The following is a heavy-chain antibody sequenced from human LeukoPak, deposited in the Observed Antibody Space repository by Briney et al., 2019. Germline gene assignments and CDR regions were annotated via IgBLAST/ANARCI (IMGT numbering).Heavy chain of an antibody. CDR2: ISGSASST. J-gene: IGHJ4*02. D-gene: IGHD3-3*01. CDR3: AKANVFGVLDYFDY. CDR1: GFTFSSYA. V-gene: IGHV3-23*01. Sequence: GGSLRLSCAASGFTFSSYAMNWVRQAPGKGLEWVSAISGSASSTYYADSVKGRFTISRDNSKNTLYLQMNSLRAEDTALYYCAKANVFGVLDYFDYWGQGTLVTVSS.